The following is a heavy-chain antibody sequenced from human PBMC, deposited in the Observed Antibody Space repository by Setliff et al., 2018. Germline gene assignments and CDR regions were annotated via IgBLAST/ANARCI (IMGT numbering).Heavy chain of an antibody. D-gene: IGHD2-15*01. J-gene: IGHJ4*02. Sequence: GASVKVSCKASGHSLTSNHFHWGRQAPGKGLEWMGTINPNDGYTIYAPAFQGRVAMTTDTSTGTAYMELSGLTSADTAIYYCIVNMVRPVTGLDSWGPGTLVTVS. CDR3: IVNMVRPVTGLDS. V-gene: IGHV1-46*01. CDR2: INPNDGYT. CDR1: GHSLTSNH.